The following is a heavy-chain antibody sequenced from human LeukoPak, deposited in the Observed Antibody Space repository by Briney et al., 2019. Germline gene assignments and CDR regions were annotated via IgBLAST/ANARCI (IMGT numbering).Heavy chain of an antibody. Sequence: KSSETLSLTCTVSGGSISTGGYYWSWIRQHPGKGLEWIGNIYYSGSTYYSPSLKSRVTMSVDTSKNQFSLTLISVTAADTAVYFCASTWGSGYRFGYWGQGTLVTVSS. CDR3: ASTWGSGYRFGY. V-gene: IGHV4-31*03. CDR2: IYYSGST. CDR1: GGSISTGGYY. D-gene: IGHD3-16*01. J-gene: IGHJ4*02.